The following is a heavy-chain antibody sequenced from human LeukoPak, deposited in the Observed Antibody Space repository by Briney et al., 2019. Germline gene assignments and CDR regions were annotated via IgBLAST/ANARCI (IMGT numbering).Heavy chain of an antibody. D-gene: IGHD4-17*01. Sequence: PGGSLRLSCAASGFTFSNYSIHWVRQAPGKGLEWVAVISYDGSNKYYAESVKGRFTISRNNAKNSLYLQMNSLRAEDTAVYYCARDRIIYGDYGDAFDIWGQGTMVTVSS. V-gene: IGHV3-30*03. J-gene: IGHJ3*02. CDR2: ISYDGSNK. CDR1: GFTFSNYS. CDR3: ARDRIIYGDYGDAFDI.